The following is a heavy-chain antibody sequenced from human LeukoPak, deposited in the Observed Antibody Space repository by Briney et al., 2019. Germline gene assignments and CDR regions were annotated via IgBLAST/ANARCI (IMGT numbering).Heavy chain of an antibody. Sequence: PSETLSLTCTISGGSISSSSYYWGWIRQPPGKGLEWIGTIDYSSGSTYYNPSLKSRVTISVDTSKNQFSLKLSSVTAADTAVYYCAGNLRSAESFDYWGQGTLVTVSS. V-gene: IGHV4-39*07. CDR2: IDYSSGST. CDR1: GGSISSSSYY. J-gene: IGHJ4*02. CDR3: AGNLRSAESFDY. D-gene: IGHD5-12*01.